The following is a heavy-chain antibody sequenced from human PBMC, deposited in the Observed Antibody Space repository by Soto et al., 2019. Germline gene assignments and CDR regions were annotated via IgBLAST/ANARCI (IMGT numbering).Heavy chain of an antibody. Sequence: QVQLVQSGAEVKKPGSSVKVSCRASGGHFDRFALSWLRQAHGQGLEWMGGIIPFLSATTYAHKFQSRVTITADESANTLYLELRSLTSDDTAVYYCARGEDDYGDFGSMDVWGQGTSVTVSS. V-gene: IGHV1-69*01. D-gene: IGHD4-17*01. J-gene: IGHJ6*02. CDR3: ARGEDDYGDFGSMDV. CDR1: GGHFDRFA. CDR2: IIPFLSAT.